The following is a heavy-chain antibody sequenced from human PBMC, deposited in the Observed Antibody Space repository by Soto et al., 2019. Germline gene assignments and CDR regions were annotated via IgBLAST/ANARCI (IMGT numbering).Heavy chain of an antibody. CDR3: TKNFYFGS. CDR1: GFTFSSYA. Sequence: GGSLRLSCAASGFTFSSYAMSWVRQAPGKGLEWVSSINAVDEYTKYADSVKGRFTISRDKPKNTVTLQMNSLRDEDTAVYYCTKNFYFGSWGQGTLVTVSS. V-gene: IGHV3-23*01. J-gene: IGHJ4*02. CDR2: INAVDEYT.